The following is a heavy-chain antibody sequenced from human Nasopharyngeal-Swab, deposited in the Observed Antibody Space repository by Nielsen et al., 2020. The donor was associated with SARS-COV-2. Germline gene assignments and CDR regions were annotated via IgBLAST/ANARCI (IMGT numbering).Heavy chain of an antibody. J-gene: IGHJ4*02. Sequence: ASVKVSCRASGYTFTSYGISWVRQAPGQGLEWMGWISAYNGNTNYAQKLQGRVTMTTDTSTSTAYMELRSLRSDDTAVYYCARGYCSSTSCYYFDYWGQGTLVTVSS. V-gene: IGHV1-18*04. CDR3: ARGYCSSTSCYYFDY. CDR2: ISAYNGNT. D-gene: IGHD2-2*01. CDR1: GYTFTSYG.